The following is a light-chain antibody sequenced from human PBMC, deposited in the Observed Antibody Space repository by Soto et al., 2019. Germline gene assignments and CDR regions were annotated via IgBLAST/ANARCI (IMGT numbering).Light chain of an antibody. CDR3: HQYGSSPIT. J-gene: IGKJ5*01. V-gene: IGKV3-20*01. CDR1: QSVAGSY. CDR2: GAS. Sequence: EIVLTQSPGTLSLSQGERATLSCRASQSVAGSYLAWYQQKPGQAPRLLIYGASSRATGFPDRFSGSGSGTDFTLTISGLEPEDFAVYYCHQYGSSPITFGRGTRLEIK.